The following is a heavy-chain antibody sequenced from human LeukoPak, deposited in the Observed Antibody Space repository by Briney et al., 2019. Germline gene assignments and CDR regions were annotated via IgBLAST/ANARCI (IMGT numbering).Heavy chain of an antibody. CDR2: ISGGGDNT. CDR1: GFTFSSHA. D-gene: IGHD3-3*01. Sequence: GGSLRPSCAASGFTFSSHAMSWVRQAPGKGLEWVSAISGGGDNTYYADSVKGRFTISRDNSKNTLYLQMNSLRAEDTALYYCAKLTYYDFWSGYQYFQHWGQGTLVTVSS. CDR3: AKLTYYDFWSGYQYFQH. J-gene: IGHJ1*01. V-gene: IGHV3-23*01.